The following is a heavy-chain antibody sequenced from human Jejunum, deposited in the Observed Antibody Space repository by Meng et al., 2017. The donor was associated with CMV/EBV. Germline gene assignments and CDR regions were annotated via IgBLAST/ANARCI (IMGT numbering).Heavy chain of an antibody. CDR3: ALYCSSTSCHGDYFYYGMDV. CDR2: ISSSSSYI. Sequence: SYEVTWVRQAPGKGLEWVSPISSSSSYIHYTDSVKGRFTISRDHAKNSVFLQMNSLRADDTAVYYCALYCSSTSCHGDYFYYGMDVRGQGTTVTVSS. CDR1: SYE. D-gene: IGHD2-2*01. V-gene: IGHV3-21*06. J-gene: IGHJ6*01.